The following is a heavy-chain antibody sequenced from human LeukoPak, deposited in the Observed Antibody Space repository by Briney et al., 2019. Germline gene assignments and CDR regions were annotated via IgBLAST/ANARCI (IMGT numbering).Heavy chain of an antibody. CDR2: INAGSGNT. Sequence: ASVKDSFKASGYTFTSYAMHWVRQAPGQRREWMGWINAGSGNTKYSQKFQGRVTITRDTSASTAYMELSSLRSEDTAVYYCARDTYYYGSGSYSAYYYYGMDVWGKGTTVTVSS. CDR1: GYTFTSYA. J-gene: IGHJ6*04. V-gene: IGHV1-3*01. CDR3: ARDTYYYGSGSYSAYYYYGMDV. D-gene: IGHD3-10*01.